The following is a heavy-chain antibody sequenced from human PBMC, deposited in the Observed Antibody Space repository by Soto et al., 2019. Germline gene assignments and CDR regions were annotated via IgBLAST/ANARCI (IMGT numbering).Heavy chain of an antibody. CDR1: GGSISNYY. CDR3: ARVRQWLGPFGYFDL. CDR2: IYYSGNT. D-gene: IGHD6-19*01. V-gene: IGHV4-59*01. J-gene: IGHJ3*01. Sequence: SETLSLTCIFSGGSISNYYWSLIRQPPGKGLEWIGYIYYSGNTNYNPSLKSRVAMSVDRSKNQFSLKLSSVTAADTAVYYCARVRQWLGPFGYFDLWGQGTMVTVSS.